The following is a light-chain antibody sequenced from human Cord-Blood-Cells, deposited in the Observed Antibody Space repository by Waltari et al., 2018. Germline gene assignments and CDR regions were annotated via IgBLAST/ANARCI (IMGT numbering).Light chain of an antibody. CDR1: SSDVGGDNS. J-gene: IGLJ2*01. Sequence: QSALTQPASVSGSPGQSIPIACTGTSSDVGGDNSASWSQQHPGKAPKLMIYYVSTRPSAVSKRLARFKSASAADQLTSALQAEDEADNYSSSYTSISVVYGGGTELTVL. V-gene: IGLV2-14*01. CDR2: YVS. CDR3: SSYTSISVV.